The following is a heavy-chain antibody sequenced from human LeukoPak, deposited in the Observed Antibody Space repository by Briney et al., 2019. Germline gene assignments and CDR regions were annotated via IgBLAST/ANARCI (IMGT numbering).Heavy chain of an antibody. D-gene: IGHD2-2*01. CDR3: ARVQYQLPGAFDI. CDR2: ISSSSSYI. J-gene: IGHJ3*02. V-gene: IGHV3-21*01. Sequence: GSLRLSCAASGFTFSSYSMNWVRQAPGKGLEWVSSISSSSSYIYYADSVKGRFTISRDNAKNSLYLQMNSLRAEDTAVYYCARVQYQLPGAFDIWGQGTMVTVSS. CDR1: GFTFSSYS.